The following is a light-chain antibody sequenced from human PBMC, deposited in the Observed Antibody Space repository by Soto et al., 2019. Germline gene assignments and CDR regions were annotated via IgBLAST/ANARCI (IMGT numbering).Light chain of an antibody. CDR2: DAS. J-gene: IGKJ3*01. CDR3: QQYGSSA. CDR1: QSVSSY. Sequence: EIVLTQSPATLSLSPGERATLSCRASQSVSSYLAWYQQKPGQAPRLLIYDASNRATGIPARFSGSGSGTDFTLTISSLEPEDFAVYYCQQYGSSAFGPGTKVDIK. V-gene: IGKV3-11*01.